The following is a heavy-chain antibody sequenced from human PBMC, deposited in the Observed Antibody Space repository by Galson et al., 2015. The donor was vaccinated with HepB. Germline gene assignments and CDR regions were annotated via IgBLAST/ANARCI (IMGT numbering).Heavy chain of an antibody. V-gene: IGHV3-74*01. Sequence: SLRLSCAASGFTFSSSWMNWVRQAPGKGLVWVSRIKPDGTTTYYADSVKGRFTVSRDNAKNTLYLQMTSLRAEDTAIYYCARSDWFDPWGQGTLVTVSS. CDR1: GFTFSSSW. CDR2: IKPDGTTT. CDR3: ARSDWFDP. J-gene: IGHJ5*02.